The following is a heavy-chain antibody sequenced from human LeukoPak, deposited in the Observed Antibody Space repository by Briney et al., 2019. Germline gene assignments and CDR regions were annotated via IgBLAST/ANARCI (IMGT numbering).Heavy chain of an antibody. CDR1: GGSISSYY. J-gene: IGHJ5*02. Sequence: SETLSLTCTVPGGSISSYYGSWIRQPPGKGLEWIGYIYTSGSTNYNPSLKSRVTISVDTSKNQFSLKLSSVTAADTAVYYCATCSIYGSESYHHWGQGTLVTVSS. V-gene: IGHV4-4*09. CDR3: ATCSIYGSESYHH. D-gene: IGHD3-10*01. CDR2: IYTSGST.